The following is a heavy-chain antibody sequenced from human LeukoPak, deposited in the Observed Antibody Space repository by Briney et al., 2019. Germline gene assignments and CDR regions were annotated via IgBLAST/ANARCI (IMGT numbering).Heavy chain of an antibody. CDR2: IYYSGST. D-gene: IGHD6-13*01. Sequence: PSETLSLTCTVSGGSISSYYWSWIRQPPGKGLEWIGYIYYSGSTNYNPSLKSRVTISVDTSKNQFSLKLNSVTAADTAVYYCARVRIAAAGIDYWGQGTLVTVSS. J-gene: IGHJ4*02. CDR1: GGSISSYY. V-gene: IGHV4-59*01. CDR3: ARVRIAAAGIDY.